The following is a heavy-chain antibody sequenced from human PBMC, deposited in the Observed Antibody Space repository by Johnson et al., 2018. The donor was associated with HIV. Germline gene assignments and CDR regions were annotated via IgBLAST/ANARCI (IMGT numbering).Heavy chain of an antibody. Sequence: VQLVESGGGLVQPGGSLRLSCAASGFTVSSNYMNWVRQAPGKGLEWVSSIGTAGDTYYPGSVKGRFTISRENAKNSLYLQMNSLRAGDTAVYYCTSQPHNWNYGWGAFDIWGQGTMVTVSS. V-gene: IGHV3-13*01. CDR1: GFTVSSNY. D-gene: IGHD1-7*01. J-gene: IGHJ3*02. CDR3: TSQPHNWNYGWGAFDI. CDR2: IGTAGDT.